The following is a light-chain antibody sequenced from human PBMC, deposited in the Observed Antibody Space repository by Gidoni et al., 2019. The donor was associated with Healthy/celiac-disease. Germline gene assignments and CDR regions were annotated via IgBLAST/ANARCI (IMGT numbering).Light chain of an antibody. Sequence: AIRMTQSPSSFSASTGDRVTITCRASQGISSYLAWYQQKPGKAPKLLIYAASTLQSGVPSRFSGSGSGTDFTLTISCLQSEDFATYYCQQYYSYPRALTFGGGPKVEIK. CDR1: QGISSY. CDR3: QQYYSYPRALT. CDR2: AAS. J-gene: IGKJ4*01. V-gene: IGKV1-8*01.